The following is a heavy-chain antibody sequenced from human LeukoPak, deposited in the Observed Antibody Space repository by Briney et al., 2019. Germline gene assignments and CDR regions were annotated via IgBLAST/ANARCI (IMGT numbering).Heavy chain of an antibody. D-gene: IGHD3-10*01. J-gene: IGHJ4*02. V-gene: IGHV1-46*01. Sequence: ASVKVSCKASGYTFTSYYMHWVRQAPGQGLEWMGIINPSVGSTSHAQKFQGRVTMTRDTSTSTVYMELSSLRSEDTAVYYCASYGSGVQASFDNWGQGSLVTVSS. CDR1: GYTFTSYY. CDR2: INPSVGST. CDR3: ASYGSGVQASFDN.